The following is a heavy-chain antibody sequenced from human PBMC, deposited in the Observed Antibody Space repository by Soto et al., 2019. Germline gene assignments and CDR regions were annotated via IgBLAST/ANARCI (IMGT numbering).Heavy chain of an antibody. CDR2: ISYDGSNK. Sequence: QVQLVESGGGVVQPGRSLRLSCAASGFTFSSYGMHWVRQAPGKGLEWVAVISYDGSNKFYADSVKGRFTISRDNSKNTLYLLMNSLGGDDTAVYHCARDTRSFAGMDVWGQGTTVIVSS. CDR1: GFTFSSYG. CDR3: ARDTRSFAGMDV. J-gene: IGHJ6*02. V-gene: IGHV3-30*03. D-gene: IGHD3-9*01.